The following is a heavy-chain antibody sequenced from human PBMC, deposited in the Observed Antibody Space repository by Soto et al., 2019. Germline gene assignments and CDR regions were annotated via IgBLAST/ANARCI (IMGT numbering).Heavy chain of an antibody. V-gene: IGHV4-59*01. J-gene: IGHJ6*02. D-gene: IGHD3-22*01. Sequence: SETLSLTCTVSGGSISSYYWSWIRQPPGKGLEWIGYIYYSGSTNYNPSLKSRVTISVDTSKNQFSLKLSSVTAADTAVYYCARDLAGYYDSSGYLYYYYGMDVWGQGTTVTVSS. CDR3: ARDLAGYYDSSGYLYYYYGMDV. CDR1: GGSISSYY. CDR2: IYYSGST.